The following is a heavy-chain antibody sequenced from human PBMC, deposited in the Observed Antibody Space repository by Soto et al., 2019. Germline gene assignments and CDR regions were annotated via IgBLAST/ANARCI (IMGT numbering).Heavy chain of an antibody. Sequence: QITLNESGPTVVRPTETLTLTCRFSGFSLTTSGVGVGWIRQSPGKAPEWLALIYWADDKRYSASLKSTLTITKDTSKNQVGLTVSDLDPTDTAIYYCAHRVLRTVFGLVTTTAIYFDFWGQGTPVAVSS. V-gene: IGHV2-5*02. CDR1: GFSLTTSGVG. CDR2: IYWADDK. J-gene: IGHJ4*02. CDR3: AHRVLRTVFGLVTTTAIYFDF. D-gene: IGHD3-3*01.